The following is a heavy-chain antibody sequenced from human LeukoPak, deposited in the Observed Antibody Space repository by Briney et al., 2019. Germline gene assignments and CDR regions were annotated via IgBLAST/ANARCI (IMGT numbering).Heavy chain of an antibody. CDR1: GGSISSSSYH. CDR2: VYYSGST. Sequence: PSETLSLTCTVSGGSISSSSYHWGWVRQPPGKGLEWIGSVYYSGSTYYNPSLKSRVTISADTSKNQFSLKLSSVTAADTAIYYCTTEIMSTIHYWGQGTLVTVSS. V-gene: IGHV4-39*07. D-gene: IGHD5/OR15-5a*01. J-gene: IGHJ4*02. CDR3: TTEIMSTIHY.